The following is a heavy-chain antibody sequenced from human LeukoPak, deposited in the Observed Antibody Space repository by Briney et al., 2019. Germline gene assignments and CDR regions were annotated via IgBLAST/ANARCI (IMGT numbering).Heavy chain of an antibody. CDR3: ARSGGGWQGGSWEYYFDY. J-gene: IGHJ4*02. CDR1: GGSISSYY. CDR2: IYYSGST. D-gene: IGHD2-15*01. Sequence: SETLSLTCTVSGGSISSYYWSWIRQPPGKGLEWIGYIYYSGSTNYNPSLKSRVTISVDTSKNQFSLQLSSVTAADTAVYYCARSGGGWQGGSWEYYFDYWGQGTLVTVSS. V-gene: IGHV4-59*08.